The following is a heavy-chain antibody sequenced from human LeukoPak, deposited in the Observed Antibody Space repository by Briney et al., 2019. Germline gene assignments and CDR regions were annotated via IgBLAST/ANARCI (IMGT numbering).Heavy chain of an antibody. CDR1: GFTFSSYA. CDR3: ARDLYMRSLDY. V-gene: IGHV3-30*01. J-gene: IGHJ4*02. D-gene: IGHD2/OR15-2a*01. Sequence: GGSLRLSCAASGFTFSSYAMQWVRQAPGKGLEWVAVISYDGSNKYYADSVKGRFTISRDNSKNTLYLQMNSLRAEDTAVYYCARDLYMRSLDYWGQGTLVTVSS. CDR2: ISYDGSNK.